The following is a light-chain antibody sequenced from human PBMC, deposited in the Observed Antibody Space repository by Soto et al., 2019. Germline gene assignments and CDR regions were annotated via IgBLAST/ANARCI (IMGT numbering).Light chain of an antibody. CDR3: QQRYNWPKT. V-gene: IGKV3-11*01. CDR1: QSVYNS. Sequence: EIVLTQSPVTLSLSPGERATLSCRASQSVYNSLAWYQQKPGQAHRLLIYDASNTATGIPARFSGSGSGTDFTLTIRRLEPEDLGVYYCQQRYNWPKTFGQGTKMEIK. CDR2: DAS. J-gene: IGKJ2*01.